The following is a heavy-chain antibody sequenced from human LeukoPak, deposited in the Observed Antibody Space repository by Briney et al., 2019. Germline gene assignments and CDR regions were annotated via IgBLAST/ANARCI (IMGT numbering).Heavy chain of an antibody. CDR3: ALASPGTVDAFDI. CDR1: GGSFSGYY. D-gene: IGHD4-11*01. Sequence: SETLSLTCAVYGGSFSGYYWSWIHQPPGKGLEWIGEINHSGSTNYNPSLKSRVTISVDTSKNQFSLKLSSVTAADTAVYYCALASPGTVDAFDIWGQGTMVTVSS. V-gene: IGHV4-34*01. CDR2: INHSGST. J-gene: IGHJ3*02.